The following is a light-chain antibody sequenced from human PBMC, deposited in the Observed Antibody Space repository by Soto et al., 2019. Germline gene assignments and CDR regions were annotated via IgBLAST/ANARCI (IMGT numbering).Light chain of an antibody. CDR3: GTWDSSLSAWV. V-gene: IGLV1-51*02. J-gene: IGLJ3*02. CDR1: NSNIGNNY. Sequence: QSVLTQPPLVSAAPGQKVTISCSGSNSNIGNNYVSWYQQLPGTAPKLLIYENNRRPSGIPDRFSGSKSGTSATLGITGLQTGDEADYYCGTWDSSLSAWVFGGGTKLTVL. CDR2: ENN.